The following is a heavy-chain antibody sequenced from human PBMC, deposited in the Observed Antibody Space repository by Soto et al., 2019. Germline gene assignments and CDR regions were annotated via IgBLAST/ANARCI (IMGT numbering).Heavy chain of an antibody. CDR1: GGSISSGGYS. CDR2: IYHSGST. Sequence: QLQLQESGSGLVKPSQTLTLTCAVSGGSISSGGYSWSWIRQPPGKGLEWIGYIYHSGSTYYNPSLKSRVTISVDRSKNQFSLKLSSVTAADTAVYYCARAGGLGAVAVDYWGQGTLVTVSS. J-gene: IGHJ4*02. V-gene: IGHV4-30-2*01. CDR3: ARAGGLGAVAVDY. D-gene: IGHD6-19*01.